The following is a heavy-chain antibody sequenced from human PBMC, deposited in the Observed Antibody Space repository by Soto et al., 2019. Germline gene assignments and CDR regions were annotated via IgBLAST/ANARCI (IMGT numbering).Heavy chain of an antibody. J-gene: IGHJ4*02. CDR1: GGSISSYY. CDR2: IYYSGST. V-gene: IGHV4-59*01. CDR3: ARARNYYGSGSPYYFDE. Sequence: SETLSLTCTVSGGSISSYYWSWIRQPPGKGLEWIGYIYYSGSTNYNPSLKSRVTISVDTSKNQFSLKLSSVTAADTAVYYCARARNYYGSGSPYYFDEWGQGSLVTGSS. D-gene: IGHD3-10*01.